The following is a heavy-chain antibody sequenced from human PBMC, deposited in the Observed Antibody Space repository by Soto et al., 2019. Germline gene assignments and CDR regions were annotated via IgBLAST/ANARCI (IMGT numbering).Heavy chain of an antibody. CDR2: IYYSGST. V-gene: IGHV4-39*01. J-gene: IGHJ3*02. D-gene: IGHD4-17*01. CDR1: GGSISSSSYY. CDR3: APFGFTYGDYEGAFDI. Sequence: QLQLQESGPGLVKPSETLSLTCTVSGGSISSSSYYWGWIRQPPGKGLEWIGSIYYSGSTYYNPSLKSRVTISVDTSKNQFSLKLSSVTAADTAVYYCAPFGFTYGDYEGAFDIWGHGTMVTVSS.